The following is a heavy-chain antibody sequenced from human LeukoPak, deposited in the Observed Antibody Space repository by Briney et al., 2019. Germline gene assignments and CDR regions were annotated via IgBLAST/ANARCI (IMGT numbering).Heavy chain of an antibody. CDR3: AIIGYKWRLDY. D-gene: IGHD5-24*01. J-gene: IGHJ4*02. V-gene: IGHV3-48*04. Sequence: GSLRLSCAASGFTFRSHSMNWVRQAPGKGLEWISYIHSGDSTTYYADSVKGRFTISRDNAKNSLYLQMNSLGAEDTAIYYCAIIGYKWRLDYWGQGILVTVSS. CDR1: GFTFRSHS. CDR2: IHSGDSTT.